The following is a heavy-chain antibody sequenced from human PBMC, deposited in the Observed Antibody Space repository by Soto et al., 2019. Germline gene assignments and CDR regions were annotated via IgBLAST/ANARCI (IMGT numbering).Heavy chain of an antibody. Sequence: SETLSLTCNVSGGSISKFYWAWIRKTAGNGLEWMGRVYATGTTDYNPSLRSRVAMSVDISKKTFSLRLSSVTAADTAVYYCASHYGDYHRNWFDPWGQGTLVTVSS. D-gene: IGHD4-17*01. J-gene: IGHJ5*02. V-gene: IGHV4-4*07. CDR3: ASHYGDYHRNWFDP. CDR1: GGSISKFY. CDR2: VYATGTT.